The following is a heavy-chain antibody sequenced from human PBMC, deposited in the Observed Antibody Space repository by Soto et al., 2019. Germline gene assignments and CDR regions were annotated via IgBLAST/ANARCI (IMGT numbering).Heavy chain of an antibody. Sequence: GGSLRLSCAASGFTFSSYAMHWVRQAPGKGLEWVAVISYDGSNKYYAESVKGRFTISRDNSKNTLYLQMNSLRAEDTAVYYCASAIYNWNDVDWFDPWGQGTLVTVSS. CDR1: GFTFSSYA. CDR3: ASAIYNWNDVDWFDP. J-gene: IGHJ5*02. D-gene: IGHD1-1*01. CDR2: ISYDGSNK. V-gene: IGHV3-30-3*01.